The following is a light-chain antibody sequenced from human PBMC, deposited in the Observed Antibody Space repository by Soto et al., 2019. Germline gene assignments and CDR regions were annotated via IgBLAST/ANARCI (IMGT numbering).Light chain of an antibody. CDR3: QQYNSYSPT. V-gene: IGKV1-12*01. J-gene: IGKJ1*01. CDR2: TGS. CDR1: QAIDSW. Sequence: DIQMTQSPSSVSASVGDRVTITCRASQAIDSWLAWYQQKPGEAPKLLIFTGSLLHSGVPPRFSGSGSGTDFTLTISSLQPEDFATYYCQQYNSYSPTFGQGTKVEIK.